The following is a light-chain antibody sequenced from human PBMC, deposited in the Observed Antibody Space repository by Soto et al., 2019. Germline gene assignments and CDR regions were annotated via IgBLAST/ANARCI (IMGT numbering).Light chain of an antibody. CDR2: GAS. V-gene: IGKV3-15*01. CDR3: KQYNNWPPLT. Sequence: EIVMTQSPATLSVAPGERATLSCRASQSVSSNLAWYQQKPGQAPRLLIYGASTRATGIPARFSGSGSGTDFTLTISSRQSEDFAVYYCKQYNNWPPLTFGGGTKGEIK. J-gene: IGKJ4*01. CDR1: QSVSSN.